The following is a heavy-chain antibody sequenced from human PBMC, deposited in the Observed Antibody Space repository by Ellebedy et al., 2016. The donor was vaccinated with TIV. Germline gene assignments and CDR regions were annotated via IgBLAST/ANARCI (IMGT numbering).Heavy chain of an antibody. D-gene: IGHD3-22*01. V-gene: IGHV1-69*06. CDR3: ARDLDYYDSDVNSLLYGMDV. CDR1: AGTFTSYG. Sequence: SVKVSCXASAGTFTSYGISWVRQAPGQGLEWLGGIIPLYGTTNYAARFQDRLTITANKSTSTVYMELRSLRVEDTAVFYCARDLDYYDSDVNSLLYGMDVWGQGTTVTVSS. J-gene: IGHJ6*02. CDR2: IIPLYGTT.